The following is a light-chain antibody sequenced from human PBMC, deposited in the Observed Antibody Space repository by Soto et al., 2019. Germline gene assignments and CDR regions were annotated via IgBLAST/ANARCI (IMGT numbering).Light chain of an antibody. V-gene: IGLV2-8*01. CDR1: SSDVGGYNY. CDR3: SSYAGSNLVV. Sequence: QSALTQPPSASGSPGQSVTISCTGTSSDVGGYNYVSWYQQHPGKAPKLMIYEVSKRPSWVPDRFSGSKSGNTASLTVSGLQAEDEADYYCSSYAGSNLVVFGGGTTLTVL. CDR2: EVS. J-gene: IGLJ2*01.